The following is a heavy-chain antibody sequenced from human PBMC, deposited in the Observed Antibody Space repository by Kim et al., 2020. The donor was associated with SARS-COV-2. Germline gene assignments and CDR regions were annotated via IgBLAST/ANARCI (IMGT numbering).Heavy chain of an antibody. Sequence: ASVKVSCKVSGYTLTELSMHWVRQAPGKGLEWLGGFDPDDGETIYAQTFQGRVTMTEETSTDTAYMGLSSLSSEDTAVYYCATGQTIVVVPAAIRSYYYYYGMDVWGQGTTVTVSS. CDR1: GYTLTELS. J-gene: IGHJ6*02. CDR3: ATGQTIVVVPAAIRSYYYYYGMDV. V-gene: IGHV1-24*01. CDR2: FDPDDGET. D-gene: IGHD2-2*01.